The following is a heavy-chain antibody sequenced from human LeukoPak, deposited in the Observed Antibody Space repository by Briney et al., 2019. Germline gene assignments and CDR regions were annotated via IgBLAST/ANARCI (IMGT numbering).Heavy chain of an antibody. J-gene: IGHJ4*02. V-gene: IGHV4-59*11. CDR3: ANLHYVSSGSNFDY. CDR1: ADSISSRY. CDR2: IHYSGTT. Sequence: SETLFLTCTVSADSISSRYCSWIRQPPGKGLEWIGYIHYSGTTNYNPSLKSRVTISVDTSKKQFSLKLKSVTAADTAVYYCANLHYVSSGSNFDYWGQGTLVTVSS. D-gene: IGHD3-22*01.